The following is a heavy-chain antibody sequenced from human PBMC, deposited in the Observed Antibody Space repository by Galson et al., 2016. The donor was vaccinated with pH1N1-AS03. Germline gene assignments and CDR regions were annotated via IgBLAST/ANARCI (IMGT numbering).Heavy chain of an antibody. CDR2: IKQDGSAI. D-gene: IGHD3-10*01. Sequence: SLRLSCAASGFTFSTYWMTWVRQAPGKGLEWAANIKQDGSAIHFVDSVKGRFTISRDNAENPLYLQMTGLRVEDTAVYYCARDRSYYDSGAYFDINDIWGQGTMVTVSS. CDR1: GFTFSTYW. CDR3: ARDRSYYDSGAYFDINDI. J-gene: IGHJ3*02. V-gene: IGHV3-7*01.